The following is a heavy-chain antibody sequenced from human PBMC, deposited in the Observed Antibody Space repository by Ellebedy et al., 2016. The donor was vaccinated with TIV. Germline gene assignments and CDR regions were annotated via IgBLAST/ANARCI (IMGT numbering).Heavy chain of an antibody. Sequence: GESLKISCAASGFTVTSNYMNWFRQAPGKGLEWVAAIYAGGNTYYANSVTGRFTISRDRNKNTLYLDMNSLRAEDTAVYFCARAPTYQLDNIGYHQFDHWGPGTLVTVSS. CDR1: GFTVTSNY. D-gene: IGHD3-22*01. J-gene: IGHJ4*02. CDR2: IYAGGNT. CDR3: ARAPTYQLDNIGYHQFDH. V-gene: IGHV3-53*01.